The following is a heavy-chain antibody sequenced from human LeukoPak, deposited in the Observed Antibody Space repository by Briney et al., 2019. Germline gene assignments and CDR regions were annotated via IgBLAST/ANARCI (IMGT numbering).Heavy chain of an antibody. CDR3: ALIAVAGHWFDP. J-gene: IGHJ5*02. CDR1: GYTFTGYY. CDR2: INPSGGST. V-gene: IGHV1-46*01. D-gene: IGHD6-19*01. Sequence: ASVKVSCKASGYTFTGYYMHWVRQAPGQGLEWMGIINPSGGSTSYAQKFQGRVTMTRDTSTSTVYMELSSLRSEDTAVYYCALIAVAGHWFDPWGQGTLVTVSS.